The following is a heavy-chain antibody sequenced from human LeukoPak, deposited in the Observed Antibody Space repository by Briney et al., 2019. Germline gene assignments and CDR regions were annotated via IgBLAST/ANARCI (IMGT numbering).Heavy chain of an antibody. Sequence: MPGGSLRLSCAASGFTFRNAWMSWVRQAPGKGLEWIGLSKSKADGRAPHYAVSVKNRFTILRDDSRDTLYLQIHSLETDDTAIYYCTTGGTTRDPGFCTGGRCYLYYYAMDVWGQGTTVTVSS. CDR3: TTGGTTRDPGFCTGGRCYLYYYAMDV. CDR1: GFTFRNAW. CDR2: SKSKADGRAP. V-gene: IGHV3-15*01. D-gene: IGHD2-15*01. J-gene: IGHJ6*02.